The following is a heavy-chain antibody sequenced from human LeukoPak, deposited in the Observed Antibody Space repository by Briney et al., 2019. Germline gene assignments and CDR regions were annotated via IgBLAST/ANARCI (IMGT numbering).Heavy chain of an antibody. CDR2: ISGSGGSI. J-gene: IGHJ4*02. CDR1: GFTFSSYA. Sequence: GGSLRLSCAASGFTFSSYAMSWVRQAPGKGLEWVSAISGSGGSIYYADSVKGRFTISRDNSKNTLYLQMNSLRAEDTAVYHCAKDPTGEMAGVFAYWGQGTLVTVSS. V-gene: IGHV3-23*01. CDR3: AKDPTGEMAGVFAY. D-gene: IGHD3-16*01.